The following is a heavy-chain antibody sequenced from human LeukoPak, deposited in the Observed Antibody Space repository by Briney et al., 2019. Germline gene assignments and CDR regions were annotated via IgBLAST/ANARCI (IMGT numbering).Heavy chain of an antibody. J-gene: IGHJ6*02. CDR3: ARHANEHSGGPADYYYYGMDV. Sequence: PSETLSLTCTVSGGSISSSSYYWGWIRQPPGKGLEWIGSIYYSGSTYYNPSLKSRVTISVDTSKNQFSLKLSSVTAADTAVYYCARHANEHSGGPADYYYYGMDVWGQGTTVTVSS. CDR1: GGSISSSSYY. V-gene: IGHV4-39*01. D-gene: IGHD3-3*02. CDR2: IYYSGST.